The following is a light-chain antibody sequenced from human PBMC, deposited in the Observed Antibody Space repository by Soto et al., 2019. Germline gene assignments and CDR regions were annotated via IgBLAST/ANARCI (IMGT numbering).Light chain of an antibody. V-gene: IGLV2-14*01. CDR3: NSYTTTSTYA. CDR2: EVS. J-gene: IGLJ1*01. CDR1: STDIGSYNY. Sequence: QSVLTQPASVSGSPGQSITISCTGTSTDIGSYNYVSWYQQHPGKAPKLMIYEVSNRPSGVSNRFSGSKSGNTASLTISGLQAEEEADYYCNSYTTTSTYAFGTGTKVTVL.